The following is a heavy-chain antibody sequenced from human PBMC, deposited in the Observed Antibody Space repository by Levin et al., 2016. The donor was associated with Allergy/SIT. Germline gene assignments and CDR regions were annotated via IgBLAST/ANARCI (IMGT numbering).Heavy chain of an antibody. Sequence: SETLSLTCIVSGGSISSGGYYWSWIRQHPGKGLEWIGYIYYSGSTYFNPSLKSRVTISVDTSKRQFFLRLSSVTAADTAVYYCAREDVLQNGMDVWGQGTTVTVSS. CDR2: IYYSGST. D-gene: IGHD4/OR15-4a*01. J-gene: IGHJ6*02. V-gene: IGHV4-31*03. CDR1: GGSISSGGYY. CDR3: AREDVLQNGMDV.